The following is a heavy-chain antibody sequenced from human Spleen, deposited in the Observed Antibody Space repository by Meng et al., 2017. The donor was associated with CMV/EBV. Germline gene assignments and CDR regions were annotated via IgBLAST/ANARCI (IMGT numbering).Heavy chain of an antibody. V-gene: IGHV3-30*04. D-gene: IGHD2-2*01. CDR2: ISFDGSNK. CDR1: RFTFSSYA. CDR3: AREGPVVVPAASPPPYYYYGMDV. Sequence: GESLKISCAASRFTFSSYAMHWVRQAPGKGLEWVAVISFDGSNKYNADSVKGRFTISRDNSKDMLYLQMNSLRVEDSAVYYCAREGPVVVPAASPPPYYYYGMDVWGQGTTVTVSS. J-gene: IGHJ6*02.